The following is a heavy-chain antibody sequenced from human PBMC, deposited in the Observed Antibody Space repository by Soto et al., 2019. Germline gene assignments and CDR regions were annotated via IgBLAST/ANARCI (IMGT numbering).Heavy chain of an antibody. CDR2: ISGSVGST. Sequence: GGSLRLSCPASGFTFSNYAINWVRQSPGKGLEWVSVISGSVGSTYYADSVKGRFTITRDNSKNTLYLQMNSLRAEDTAVYYCAKAGGAAGTVDYFDYWGQGTLVTVS. CDR1: GFTFSNYA. V-gene: IGHV3-23*01. J-gene: IGHJ4*02. D-gene: IGHD6-13*01. CDR3: AKAGGAAGTVDYFDY.